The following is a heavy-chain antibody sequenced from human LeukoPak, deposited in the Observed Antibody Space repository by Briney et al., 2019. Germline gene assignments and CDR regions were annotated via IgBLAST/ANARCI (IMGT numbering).Heavy chain of an antibody. CDR3: ARDMQYSSGWFTSNYYGMDV. J-gene: IGHJ6*02. V-gene: IGHV4-61*01. CDR1: GGSVSSGSYY. CDR2: IYYSGST. Sequence: SETLSLTCTASGGSVSSGSYYWSWIRQPPGKGLEWIGYIYYSGSTNYNPSLKSRVTISVDTSKNQFSLKLSSVTAADTAVYYCARDMQYSSGWFTSNYYGMDVWGQGTTVTVSS. D-gene: IGHD6-19*01.